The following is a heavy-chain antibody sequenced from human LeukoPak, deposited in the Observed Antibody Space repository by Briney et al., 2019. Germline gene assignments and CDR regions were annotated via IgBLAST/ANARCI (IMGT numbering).Heavy chain of an antibody. CDR2: FDPEDGET. D-gene: IGHD4-23*01. CDR3: ATDRHDYGGNSY. CDR1: GYTLTELS. Sequence: GASVMVSCKVSGYTLTELSMHWVRQAPGKGLEWMGGFDPEDGETIYAQKFQGRVTMTEDTSTDTAYMELSSLRSEDTAVYYCATDRHDYGGNSYWGQGTLVTVSS. V-gene: IGHV1-24*01. J-gene: IGHJ4*02.